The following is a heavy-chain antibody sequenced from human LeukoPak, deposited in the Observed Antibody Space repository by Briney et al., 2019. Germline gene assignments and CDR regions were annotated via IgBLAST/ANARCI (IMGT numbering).Heavy chain of an antibody. Sequence: SETLSLTCTVSGGSISSGGYYWSWIRQHPGKGLEWIGYIYYSGSTYYNPSLKSRVTISVDTSKNQFSLKLSSVTAADTAVYYCASLPRSLSRDGYNLTGYWGQGTLVTVSS. D-gene: IGHD5-24*01. CDR1: GGSISSGGYY. CDR2: IYYSGST. V-gene: IGHV4-31*03. J-gene: IGHJ4*02. CDR3: ASLPRSLSRDGYNLTGY.